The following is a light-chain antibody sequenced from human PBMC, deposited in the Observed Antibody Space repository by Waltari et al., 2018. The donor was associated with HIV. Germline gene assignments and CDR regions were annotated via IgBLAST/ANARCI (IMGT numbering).Light chain of an antibody. CDR1: QGISIY. V-gene: IGKV1-27*01. Sequence: DLQMTQSPSSLSASVGDRVTITCRTSQGISIYLAWYQQKPGSAPKLLIYSASTLQLGVPSRFSGSGSGTDFTLTISSLQPEDVATYYCQNHNSVPLTFGGGTKVEIK. CDR3: QNHNSVPLT. J-gene: IGKJ4*01. CDR2: SAS.